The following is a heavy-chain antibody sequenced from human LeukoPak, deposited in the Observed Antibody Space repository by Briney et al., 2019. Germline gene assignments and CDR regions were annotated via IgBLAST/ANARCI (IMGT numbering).Heavy chain of an antibody. V-gene: IGHV3-33*01. J-gene: IGHJ4*02. CDR3: ATSGSYYRFEY. Sequence: PGRSLRLSCAASGFTFSSYGMHWVRQAPGKGLEWVAVIWYDGSNKYYADSVKGRFTISRDNSKNTLYLQMNGLRAEDTAVYYCATSGSYYRFEYWGQGTLVTVSS. CDR2: IWYDGSNK. D-gene: IGHD1-26*01. CDR1: GFTFSSYG.